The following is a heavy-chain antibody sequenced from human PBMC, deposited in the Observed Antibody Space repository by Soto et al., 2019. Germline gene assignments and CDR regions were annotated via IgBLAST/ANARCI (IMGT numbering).Heavy chain of an antibody. CDR3: TTGSVEGF. CDR2: IKTRDEGETT. D-gene: IGHD2-15*01. CDR1: GFSVSKAW. Sequence: EVQLVDSGGGLVKPGGSLRLSCEASGFSVSKAWMTWVRQAPGKGLEWVGRIKTRDEGETTNYAAPVKGRFTISRDDSKNTLYLQMNSLKTEDTAVYYCTTGSVEGFWGQGTTVTVSS. V-gene: IGHV3-15*06. J-gene: IGHJ6*02.